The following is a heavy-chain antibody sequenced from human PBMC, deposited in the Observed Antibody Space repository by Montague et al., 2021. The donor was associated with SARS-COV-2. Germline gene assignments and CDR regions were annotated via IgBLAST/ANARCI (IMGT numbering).Heavy chain of an antibody. V-gene: IGHV4-34*01. CDR3: AIEVGAMVYYYGMDV. Sequence: SETLSLTCAVYDGSFSDYSWTWIRQPPGKGLEWIGEINHRGSTNYNPSLKSRVAISVDTSKNQFSLKLSSVTAADTAVYYCAIEVGAMVYYYGMDVWGQGTTVTVSS. D-gene: IGHD1-26*01. J-gene: IGHJ6*02. CDR1: DGSFSDYS. CDR2: INHRGST.